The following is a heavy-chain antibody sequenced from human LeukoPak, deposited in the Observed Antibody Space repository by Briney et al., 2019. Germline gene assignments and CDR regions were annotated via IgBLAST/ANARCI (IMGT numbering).Heavy chain of an antibody. CDR3: ARIRYSSGWLDY. V-gene: IGHV4-4*02. CDR2: IYHSGST. D-gene: IGHD6-19*01. J-gene: IGHJ4*02. CDR1: GGSISSSNW. Sequence: PSETLSLTCAVSGGSISSSNWWSWVRQPPGKGLEWIGEIYHSGSTNYNPSFKSRVTISVDKSKNQFSLKLSSVTAADTAVYYCARIRYSSGWLDYWGQGTLVTVSS.